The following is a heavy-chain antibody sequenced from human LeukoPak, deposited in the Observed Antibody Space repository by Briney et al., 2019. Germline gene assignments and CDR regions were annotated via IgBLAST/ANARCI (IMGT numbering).Heavy chain of an antibody. Sequence: PSETLSLTCTVSGGSISSYYWSWIRQPPGKGLEWIGYIYYSGSTNYNPSLKSRVTISVDTSKNQFSLKLSSVTAADTAVYYCARGDRSGWYAFGDWGQGTLVTVSS. CDR3: ARGDRSGWYAFGD. J-gene: IGHJ4*02. D-gene: IGHD6-19*01. V-gene: IGHV4-59*01. CDR1: GGSISSYY. CDR2: IYYSGST.